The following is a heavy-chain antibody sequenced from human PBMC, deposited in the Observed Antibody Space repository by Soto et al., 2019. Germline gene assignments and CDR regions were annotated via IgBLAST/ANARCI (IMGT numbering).Heavy chain of an antibody. CDR3: ARVAATWSEAYYFDY. CDR2: ISSSGSTI. D-gene: IGHD6-25*01. V-gene: IGHV3-11*01. Sequence: GGSLRLSCAASGFTFSDYYMSWIRQAPGKGLEWVSYISSSGSTIYYADSVKGRFTISRDNAKNSLYLQMNSLRAEDTAVYYCARVAATWSEAYYFDYWGQGTLVTVSS. J-gene: IGHJ4*02. CDR1: GFTFSDYY.